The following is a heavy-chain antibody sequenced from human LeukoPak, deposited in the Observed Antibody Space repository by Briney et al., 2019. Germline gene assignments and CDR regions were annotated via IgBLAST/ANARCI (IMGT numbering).Heavy chain of an antibody. CDR1: GGSIRSSSYY. CDR3: ARSLVPNYDFWSATISDAFDI. Sequence: SETLSLTCTVSGGSIRSSSYYWGWIRQPPGKGLEWIGSIYYSGSTYYNPSLKSRVTISVDTSKNQFSLKLSSVTAADTAVYYCARSLVPNYDFWSATISDAFDIWGQGTMVTVSS. D-gene: IGHD3-3*01. J-gene: IGHJ3*02. V-gene: IGHV4-39*07. CDR2: IYYSGST.